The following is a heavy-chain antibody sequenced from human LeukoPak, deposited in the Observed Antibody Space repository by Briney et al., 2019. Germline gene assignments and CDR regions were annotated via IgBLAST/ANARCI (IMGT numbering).Heavy chain of an antibody. Sequence: GGSLRLSCAVSGFSISNYAMNWVRQAPGKGLEWVSSITGSGTSTYYTDSVTGRFTISRDNSKNTLNLQMNALRAEDTALYYCATPRGGSYHDGFDIWGQGTMVTVSS. J-gene: IGHJ3*02. D-gene: IGHD1-26*01. CDR2: ITGSGTST. CDR1: GFSISNYA. CDR3: ATPRGGSYHDGFDI. V-gene: IGHV3-23*01.